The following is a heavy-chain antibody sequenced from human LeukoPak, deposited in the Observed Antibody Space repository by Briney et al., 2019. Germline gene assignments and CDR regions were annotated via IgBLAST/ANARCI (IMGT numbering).Heavy chain of an antibody. Sequence: GGSLRLSCAASGFTFSSYGMSWVRQAPGKGLEWVSSISSSSSYIYYADSVKGRFTISRDNAKNSLYLQMNSLRAEDTAVYYCARGWVATFQHWGQGTLVTVSS. CDR3: ARGWVATFQH. J-gene: IGHJ1*01. CDR2: ISSSSSYI. D-gene: IGHD2-15*01. CDR1: GFTFSSYG. V-gene: IGHV3-21*01.